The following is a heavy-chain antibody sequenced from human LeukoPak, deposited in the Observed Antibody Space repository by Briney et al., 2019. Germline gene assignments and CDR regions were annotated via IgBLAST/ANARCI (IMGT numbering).Heavy chain of an antibody. J-gene: IGHJ4*02. CDR1: GFTFSGYA. V-gene: IGHV3-23*01. Sequence: GGSLRLSCAVSGFTFSGYAMSWVRQAPGKGREWVSTISGSGDYTYYADSAKGRFSISRENSKNTLHLQMNSLRAEDTAVYYCAKTLFDCSGGSCYEAYFDDWGQGTLVTVSS. D-gene: IGHD2-15*01. CDR2: ISGSGDYT. CDR3: AKTLFDCSGGSCYEAYFDD.